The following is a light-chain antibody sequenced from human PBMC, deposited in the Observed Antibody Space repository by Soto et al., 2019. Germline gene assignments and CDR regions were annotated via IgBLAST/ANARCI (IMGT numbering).Light chain of an antibody. Sequence: EIVLTQSPGTLSLSPGERATLSCRASQSVSSSYLAWYQQKPGQAPRLLIYGASSRATGIPDRFSGSGSGTDFTLTISRLEPEDFAVYFCLQHGGSPQTFCQGTKREIK. CDR1: QSVSSSY. CDR2: GAS. CDR3: LQHGGSPQT. J-gene: IGKJ2*01. V-gene: IGKV3-20*01.